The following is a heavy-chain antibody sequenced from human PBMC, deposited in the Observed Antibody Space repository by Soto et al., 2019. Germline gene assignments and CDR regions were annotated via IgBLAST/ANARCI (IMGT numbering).Heavy chain of an antibody. CDR1: GFPFSSYA. V-gene: IGHV3-23*01. J-gene: IGHJ4*02. Sequence: EVQLLESGGGLVQPGGSLRLSCAASGFPFSSYAMSWVRQAPGKGLEWVSGISGSGGSTSVADSVKGRFTISRDNSKNTLYLQMNSLRAEDTAVYYCTKDRYCGSTSCYAGYYWGQGTLVTVSS. D-gene: IGHD2-2*01. CDR2: ISGSGGST. CDR3: TKDRYCGSTSCYAGYY.